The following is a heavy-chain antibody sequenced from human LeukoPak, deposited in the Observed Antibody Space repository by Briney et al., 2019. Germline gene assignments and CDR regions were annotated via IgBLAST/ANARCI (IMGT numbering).Heavy chain of an antibody. Sequence: SETLSLTCTVSGGSISSSSYYWGWIRQPPGKRLEWIGSIYYSGSTYFNPSLKSRVTISVDTSKNQFSLKLSSVTAADTAVYYCARQRYYYDSSGNYCVYYFDNWGQGTLVTVSS. CDR3: ARQRYYYDSSGNYCVYYFDN. J-gene: IGHJ4*02. CDR1: GGSISSSSYY. CDR2: IYYSGST. D-gene: IGHD3-22*01. V-gene: IGHV4-39*01.